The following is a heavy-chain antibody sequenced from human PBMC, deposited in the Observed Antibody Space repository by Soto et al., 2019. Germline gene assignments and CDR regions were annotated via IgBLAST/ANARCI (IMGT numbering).Heavy chain of an antibody. Sequence: PGGSLRLSCAASGFTFSSYGMHWVRQAPGKGLEWVAVISYDGSNKYYADSVKGRFTISRDNSKNTLYLQMNSLRAEDTAVYYCAKDMWTTGGWYDKAHDNYYYYGMDVWGQGTTVTVSS. V-gene: IGHV3-30*18. CDR2: ISYDGSNK. D-gene: IGHD6-19*01. J-gene: IGHJ6*02. CDR1: GFTFSSYG. CDR3: AKDMWTTGGWYDKAHDNYYYYGMDV.